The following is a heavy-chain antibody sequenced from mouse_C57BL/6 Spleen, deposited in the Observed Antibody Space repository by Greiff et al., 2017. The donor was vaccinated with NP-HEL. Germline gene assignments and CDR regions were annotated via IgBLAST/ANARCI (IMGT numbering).Heavy chain of an antibody. D-gene: IGHD1-1*01. V-gene: IGHV5-12*01. CDR1: GFTFSDYY. CDR3: ARDYYGSSWYFDV. CDR2: ISNGGGST. J-gene: IGHJ1*03. Sequence: LVESGGGLVQPGGSLKLSCAASGFTFSDYYMYWVRQTPEKRLEWVAYISNGGGSTHYPDTVKGRFTISRDNAKNTLYLQMSRLKSEDTAMYYCARDYYGSSWYFDVWGTGTTVTVSS.